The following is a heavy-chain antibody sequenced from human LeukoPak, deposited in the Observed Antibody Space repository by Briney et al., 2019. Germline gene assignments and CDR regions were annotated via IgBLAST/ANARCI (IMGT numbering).Heavy chain of an antibody. CDR2: ISYDGSDK. CDR3: AKNAHYQGYSYGGIDY. D-gene: IGHD5-18*01. CDR1: GFTFSSYG. J-gene: IGHJ4*02. Sequence: PGGSLRLFCAASGFTFSSYGMHWVRQAPGKGLEWVAVISYDGSDKYSADSVKGRFTISRDNSKNTLYLQMNSLRAEDTAVYYCAKNAHYQGYSYGGIDYWGQGTLVTVSS. V-gene: IGHV3-30*18.